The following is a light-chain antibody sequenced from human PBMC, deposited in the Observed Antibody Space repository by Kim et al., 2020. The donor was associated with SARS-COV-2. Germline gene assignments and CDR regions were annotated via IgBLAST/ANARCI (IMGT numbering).Light chain of an antibody. CDR2: DVS. Sequence: QSALTQPASVSGSPGQSITISCTGTSSDVAGYNYVSWYQQHPGKAPKLMIYDVSKRPSGVSNRFSGSKSGNTASLTISGLQAEDEADYYCSSYTSSSTLVFGGGTQLTVL. CDR1: SSDVAGYNY. V-gene: IGLV2-14*01. CDR3: SSYTSSSTLV. J-gene: IGLJ2*01.